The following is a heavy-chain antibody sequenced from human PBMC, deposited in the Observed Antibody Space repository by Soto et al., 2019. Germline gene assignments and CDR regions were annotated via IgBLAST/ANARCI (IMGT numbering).Heavy chain of an antibody. CDR2: IYYTGST. D-gene: IGHD6-19*01. Sequence: PSETLSLTCTVSGGSVSSYWWSWIRQPPGKGLEWIGYIYYTGSTSYNPSLKSRVTISLDASKNQFSLKLSSVTAADTAVYFCARSVAVPGAHIDYWGQGTQVTVSS. V-gene: IGHV4-59*02. J-gene: IGHJ4*02. CDR1: GGSVSSYW. CDR3: ARSVAVPGAHIDY.